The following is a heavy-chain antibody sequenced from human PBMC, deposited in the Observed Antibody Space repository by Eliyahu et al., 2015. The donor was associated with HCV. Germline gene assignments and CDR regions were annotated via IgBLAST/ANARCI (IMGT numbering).Heavy chain of an antibody. Sequence: VQPGGXLRLSCAASGFTLDTYAMTWVRQPPGKGLELVSVISGSGGSTYYADSVKGRFSISRDNSKNTLYLQMNSLRAEDTAVYYCAKVVRWLQGYFDFWGQGTLVTVSS. V-gene: IGHV3-23*01. D-gene: IGHD5-24*01. CDR2: ISGSGGST. CDR1: GFTLDTYA. CDR3: AKVVRWLQGYFDF. J-gene: IGHJ4*02.